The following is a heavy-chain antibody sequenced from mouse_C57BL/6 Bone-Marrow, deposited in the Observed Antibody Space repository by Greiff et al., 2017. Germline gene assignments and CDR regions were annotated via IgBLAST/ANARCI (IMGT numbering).Heavy chain of an antibody. J-gene: IGHJ4*01. V-gene: IGHV1-69*01. CDR1: GYTFTSYW. CDR3: SRGGYYAMDY. CDR2: IDPSDSYT. Sequence: QVQLQQPGAELVMPGASVKLSCKASGYTFTSYWMHWVKQRPGQGLEWIGEIDPSDSYTNYNQKFKGKSTLTVDKSSSPAYMHLSSLASEDSAVYYCSRGGYYAMDYWGQGTSVTVSS.